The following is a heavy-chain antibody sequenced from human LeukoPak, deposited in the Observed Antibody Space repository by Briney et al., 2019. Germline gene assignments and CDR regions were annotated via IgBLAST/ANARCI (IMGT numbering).Heavy chain of an antibody. Sequence: GGSLRLSCTASGFTFSSYTMNWVRQVPGKGLEWVASISSSSHINYVDSVKGRFTVSRANADFSLFLQMDSLRTEDSGLYYCSRPSAVAGTPYYYAYMDVWGKGTTVTVSS. CDR1: GFTFSSYT. J-gene: IGHJ6*03. CDR2: ISSSSHI. V-gene: IGHV3-21*01. D-gene: IGHD6-19*01. CDR3: SRPSAVAGTPYYYAYMDV.